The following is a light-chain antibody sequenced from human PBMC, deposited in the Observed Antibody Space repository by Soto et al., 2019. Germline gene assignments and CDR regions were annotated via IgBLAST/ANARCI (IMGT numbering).Light chain of an antibody. V-gene: IGKV3-20*01. CDR1: QSVSSSY. CDR2: GAS. Sequence: EIVLTQSPGTLSLSPGERATLSCRASQSVSSSYLAWYQQKPGQAPRLLIYGASSRATGIPDRFSGSGSGTGFTLTVSRLGPEDFAVYYCQQYGSFFGPGTKVDIK. CDR3: QQYGSF. J-gene: IGKJ3*01.